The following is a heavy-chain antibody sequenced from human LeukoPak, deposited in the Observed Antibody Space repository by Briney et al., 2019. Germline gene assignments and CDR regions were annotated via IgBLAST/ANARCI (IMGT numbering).Heavy chain of an antibody. D-gene: IGHD6-13*01. V-gene: IGHV4-39*02. J-gene: IGHJ4*02. CDR2: IYYSGTT. CDR3: ARDGVLIAAAEGYFDY. CDR1: GGSISSSSYH. Sequence: SETLSLTCTVSGGSISSSSYHWGWIRQPPGKGLEWIGSIYYSGTTYYNPSLKSRVTISVDTSKNQFSLKVSSVTAADTAVYYCARDGVLIAAAEGYFDYWGQGTLVTVSS.